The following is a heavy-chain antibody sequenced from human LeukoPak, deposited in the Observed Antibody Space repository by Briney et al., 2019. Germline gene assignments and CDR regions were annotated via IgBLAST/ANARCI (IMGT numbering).Heavy chain of an antibody. V-gene: IGHV3-23*01. CDR3: AKDKELVGSIFDY. J-gene: IGHJ4*02. CDR1: GFTFSSYA. D-gene: IGHD6-6*01. CDR2: ISGSGGST. Sequence: GGSLRLSYAASGFTFSSYAMSWVRQAPGKGLEWVSAISGSGGSTYYADSVKGRFTIARDNSKNTLYLQMNSLRAEDTAVYYCAKDKELVGSIFDYWGQGTLVTVSS.